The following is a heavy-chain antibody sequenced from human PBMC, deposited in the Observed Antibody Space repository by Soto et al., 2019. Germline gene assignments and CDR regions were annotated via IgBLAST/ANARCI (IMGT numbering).Heavy chain of an antibody. CDR2: ISGSGGST. Sequence: EVQLLESGGGLVQPGGSLRLSCAASGFTFSNYAMSWVRQAPGKGLEWVSAISGSGGSTYYADSVKGRFTISRDNSKNTLYLQMSSLRAEDTAVYYCAKRSATRQSLFDSWGQGTLVTVSS. V-gene: IGHV3-23*01. J-gene: IGHJ4*02. CDR1: GFTFSNYA. D-gene: IGHD5-12*01. CDR3: AKRSATRQSLFDS.